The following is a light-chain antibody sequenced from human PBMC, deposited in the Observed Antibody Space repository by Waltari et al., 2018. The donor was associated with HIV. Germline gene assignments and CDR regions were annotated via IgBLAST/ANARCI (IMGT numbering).Light chain of an antibody. CDR2: GAS. Sequence: TLSCRASQNIYSNLAWYQQKLGQNPRLLIYGASSRATGVPARFSGSGSGTEFTLTISSLQSEDFAVYYCQHYNNWPPLTFGGGTKVEIK. J-gene: IGKJ4*01. V-gene: IGKV3-15*01. CDR3: QHYNNWPPLT. CDR1: QNIYSN.